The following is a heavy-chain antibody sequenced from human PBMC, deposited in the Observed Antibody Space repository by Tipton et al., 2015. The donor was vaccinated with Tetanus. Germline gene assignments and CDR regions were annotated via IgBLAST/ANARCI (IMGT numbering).Heavy chain of an antibody. D-gene: IGHD2-21*02. CDR2: ISYSGTT. CDR3: ARNGSVTPKTRYYHYSGMDV. CDR1: GGSISSNTYS. V-gene: IGHV4-39*07. Sequence: GLVKPSESLSLTCSVSGGSISSNTYSWDWIRQPPGEGLEWVGSISYSGTTDYNPSLKSRVTISVDTSKNQLSLKMRYVTAADTAVYYCARNGSVTPKTRYYHYSGMDVWGQGTTVTVSS. J-gene: IGHJ6*02.